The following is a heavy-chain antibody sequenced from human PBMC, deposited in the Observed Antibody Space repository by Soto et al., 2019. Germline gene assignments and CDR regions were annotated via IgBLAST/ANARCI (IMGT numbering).Heavy chain of an antibody. V-gene: IGHV3-30*18. Sequence: PGGSLRLSCAASGFTFSSYGMHWVRQAPGKGLEWVAVISYDGSNKYFADSVKGRFTISRDNSKNTLYLQMNSLRAEDTAVYYCAKDIERYYDSSGFDYWGQGTLVTVSS. J-gene: IGHJ4*02. CDR2: ISYDGSNK. CDR1: GFTFSSYG. D-gene: IGHD3-22*01. CDR3: AKDIERYYDSSGFDY.